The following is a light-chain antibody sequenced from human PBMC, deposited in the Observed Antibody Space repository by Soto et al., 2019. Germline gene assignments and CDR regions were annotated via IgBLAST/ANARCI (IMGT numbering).Light chain of an antibody. J-gene: IGLJ2*01. CDR2: DVS. Sequence: QSVLTQPASVSGSPGQSITISCTGTSSDVGGYNYVSWYQQHPGKAPKLMIYDVSNRPSGVSNRFSGSKSGNTASLTISGLQAEDEADYYCSSYTSSSTPVLFGGGTKLPVL. CDR3: SSYTSSSTPVL. V-gene: IGLV2-14*01. CDR1: SSDVGGYNY.